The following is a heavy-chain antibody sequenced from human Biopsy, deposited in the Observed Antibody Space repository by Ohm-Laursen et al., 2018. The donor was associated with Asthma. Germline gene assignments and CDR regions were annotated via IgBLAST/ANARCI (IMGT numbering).Heavy chain of an antibody. CDR1: GYTFISYA. CDR2: INAGNGNT. J-gene: IGHJ3*02. D-gene: IGHD3-9*01. CDR3: ARTYYDFLTGQVNDAFDM. V-gene: IGHV1-3*01. Sequence: ASVKVSCKASGYTFISYAIHWVRQAPGQRLEWMGWINAGNGNTKYLQKFQGRVTISRDTSASTAYMDLSSLRSEDTAVYYCARTYYDFLTGQVNDAFDMWGQGTMVTVSS.